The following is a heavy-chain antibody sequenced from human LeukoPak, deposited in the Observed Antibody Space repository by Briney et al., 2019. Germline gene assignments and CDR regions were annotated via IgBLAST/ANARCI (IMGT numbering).Heavy chain of an antibody. CDR2: INPNSGGT. D-gene: IGHD3-10*01. V-gene: IGHV1-2*02. CDR1: GYTFTGYY. J-gene: IGHJ5*02. CDR3: ARDSLSLWFGELLEYNWFDP. Sequence: ASVKVSCKASGYTFTGYYMHWVRQAPGQGLEWMGWINPNSGGTNYAQKFQGRVTMTRDTSISTAYMELSRLRSDDTAVYYCARDSLSLWFGELLEYNWFDPWGQGTLVTVSS.